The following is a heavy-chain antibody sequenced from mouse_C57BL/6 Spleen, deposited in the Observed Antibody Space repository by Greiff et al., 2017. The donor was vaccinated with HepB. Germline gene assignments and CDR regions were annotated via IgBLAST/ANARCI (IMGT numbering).Heavy chain of an antibody. V-gene: IGHV3-6*01. CDR1: GYSITSGYF. CDR2: ISYDGSN. Sequence: EVQLVESGPGLVKPSQSLSLTCSVTGYSITSGYFWNWIRQFPGNKLEWMGYISYDGSNNYNPSLKNRISITRDTSKNQFFLKLNSVTTEDTATYYCARERENYPFAYWGQGTLVTVSA. J-gene: IGHJ3*01. D-gene: IGHD2-1*01. CDR3: ARERENYPFAY.